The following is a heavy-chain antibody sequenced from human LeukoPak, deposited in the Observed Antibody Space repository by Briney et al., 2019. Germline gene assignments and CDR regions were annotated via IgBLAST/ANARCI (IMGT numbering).Heavy chain of an antibody. D-gene: IGHD2-21*01. J-gene: IGHJ4*02. V-gene: IGHV3-23*01. CDR1: RFTLRRNA. CDR3: VKDLFRLALAY. CDR2: IGGSDDRT. Sequence: GGSLRLSCAASRFTLRRNAMSWVRQAPGKGLEWVSAIGGSDDRTDYADSVKGRFTISRDISKNTLYLQMNSLRAEDTAVYFCVKDLFRLALAYWCQGSLVTVSS.